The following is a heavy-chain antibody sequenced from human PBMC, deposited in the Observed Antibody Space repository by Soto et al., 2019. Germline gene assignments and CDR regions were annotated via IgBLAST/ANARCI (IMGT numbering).Heavy chain of an antibody. CDR2: ISANGDTA. CDR3: AKDLSRWPHYAFDS. CDR1: GFTFSNYG. J-gene: IGHJ5*01. V-gene: IGHV3-23*01. Sequence: GGSLRLSCAASGFTFSNYGMNWVRQAPGKGLEWGSGISANGDTANYADSVKGRFTISRDNSKNALYMQMNGLRPEDTAVYYCAKDLSRWPHYAFDSWGQGTLVTVSS. D-gene: IGHD4-17*01.